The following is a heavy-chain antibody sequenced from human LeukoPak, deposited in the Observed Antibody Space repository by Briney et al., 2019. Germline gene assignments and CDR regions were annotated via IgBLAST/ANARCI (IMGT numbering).Heavy chain of an antibody. V-gene: IGHV3-21*06. CDR2: IAFDTGNT. CDR1: GFVFSPYR. D-gene: IGHD2-8*02. CDR3: TREGKFYWYGRGDFDY. J-gene: IGHJ4*02. Sequence: GGSLRLSCAASGFVFSPYRMNWVRHAPGKGLEWVSFIAFDTGNTFNADSVKGRFTVSRDNAVNTLYLQMNSLRAEDRAVYYCTREGKFYWYGRGDFDYWGQGTLVTVSS.